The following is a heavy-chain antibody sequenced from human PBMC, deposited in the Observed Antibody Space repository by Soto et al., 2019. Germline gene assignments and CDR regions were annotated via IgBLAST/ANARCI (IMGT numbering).Heavy chain of an antibody. V-gene: IGHV3-23*01. D-gene: IGHD3-10*01. CDR2: ISGSGGST. Sequence: GGSLRLSCAASGFTFSNFAMNWVRQAPGKGLEWVSAISGSGGSTYYADSVKGRFTISRDNSKNTLYLQMNSLRAEDTAVYYCARATGAAKEDYWGQGTLVTVSS. J-gene: IGHJ4*02. CDR3: ARATGAAKEDY. CDR1: GFTFSNFA.